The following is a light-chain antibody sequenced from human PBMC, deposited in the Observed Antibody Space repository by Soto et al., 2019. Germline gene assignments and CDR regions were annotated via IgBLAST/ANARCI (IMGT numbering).Light chain of an antibody. CDR3: QHYNSYSEA. Sequence: DTQMNQSPSSLSASVGDSIAITCRASQSISSYLNWYQHIPGKAPKLLIYSASSLQSGVPSRFSGSGSGTDFTLTISSLQPDDFATYYCQHYNSYSEAFGQGTKVDIK. J-gene: IGKJ1*01. V-gene: IGKV1-39*01. CDR1: QSISSY. CDR2: SAS.